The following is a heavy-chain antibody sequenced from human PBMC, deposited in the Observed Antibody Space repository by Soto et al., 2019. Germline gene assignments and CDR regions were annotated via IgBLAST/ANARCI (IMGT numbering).Heavy chain of an antibody. D-gene: IGHD3-10*01. J-gene: IGHJ4*02. CDR1: GFTFSSYA. V-gene: IGHV3-30-3*01. Sequence: GGSLRLSCAASGFTFSSYAMHWVRQAPGKGLEWVAVISYDGSNKYYADSVKGRFTISRDNSKNTLYLQMNSLRAEDTAVYYCARERVTCYYGSGSYYTEYFDYWGQGTLVTVSS. CDR2: ISYDGSNK. CDR3: ARERVTCYYGSGSYYTEYFDY.